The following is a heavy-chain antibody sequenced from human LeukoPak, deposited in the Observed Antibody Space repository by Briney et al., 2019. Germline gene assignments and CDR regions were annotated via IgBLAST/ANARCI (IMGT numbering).Heavy chain of an antibody. D-gene: IGHD6-13*01. J-gene: IGHJ4*02. CDR3: ASVGKCSASWYLDY. V-gene: IGHV3-7*01. Sequence: GGSLRLSCIASKFTFGDYWMSWVRQAPGKGLDWVAIIKQDGSERYYVDSVKGRFTISRDNAKNSLYLQVNSLRAEDTAVYYCASVGKCSASWYLDYWGQGTLVTVSS. CDR2: IKQDGSER. CDR1: KFTFGDYW.